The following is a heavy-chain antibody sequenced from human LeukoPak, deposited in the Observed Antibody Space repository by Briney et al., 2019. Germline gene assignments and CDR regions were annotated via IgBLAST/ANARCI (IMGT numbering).Heavy chain of an antibody. CDR1: GYTFTSYA. Sequence: ASVKVSCKASGYTFTSYAMHWVRQAPGQRLEWMGWINAGNGNTKYSQKFQGRVTITRDTSASTAYMELSSLRSEDTAVYYCARVHEVLWFGELSGWFDPWGQGTLVTVSS. J-gene: IGHJ5*02. V-gene: IGHV1-3*01. CDR3: ARVHEVLWFGELSGWFDP. D-gene: IGHD3-10*01. CDR2: INAGNGNT.